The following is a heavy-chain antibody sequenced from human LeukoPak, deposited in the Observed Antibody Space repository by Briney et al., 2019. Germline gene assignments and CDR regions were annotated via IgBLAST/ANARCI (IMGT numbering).Heavy chain of an antibody. CDR1: GFTFSSYA. J-gene: IGHJ4*02. Sequence: GGSLRLSCAASGFTFSSYAMHWVRQAPGKGLEWVAVISYDGSNKYYADSVKGRFTISRDNSKNTLYLQMNSLRAEDTAVYYCASEGDYGHGPFDYWGQGTLVTVSS. CDR2: ISYDGSNK. CDR3: ASEGDYGHGPFDY. V-gene: IGHV3-30-3*01. D-gene: IGHD4/OR15-4a*01.